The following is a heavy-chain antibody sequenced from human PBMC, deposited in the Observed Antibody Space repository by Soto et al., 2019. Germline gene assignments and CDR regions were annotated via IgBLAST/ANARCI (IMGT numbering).Heavy chain of an antibody. CDR2: INHSGST. CDR1: GGSFSGYY. CDR3: ARHIVVVPAAIWMDYYYGMDV. D-gene: IGHD2-2*01. Sequence: QVQLQQWGAGLLKPSETLSLTCAVYGGSFSGYYWSWIRQPPGKGLEWIGEINHSGSTNYTPSLKSRVTISVDTSKNQFSLKLSSVTAADTAVYYCARHIVVVPAAIWMDYYYGMDVWGQGTTVTVSS. V-gene: IGHV4-34*01. J-gene: IGHJ6*02.